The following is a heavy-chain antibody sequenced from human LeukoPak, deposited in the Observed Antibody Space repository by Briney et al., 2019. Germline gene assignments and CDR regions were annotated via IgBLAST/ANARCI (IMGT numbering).Heavy chain of an antibody. CDR2: INPNSGGT. CDR1: GYTFTGYY. J-gene: IGHJ4*02. D-gene: IGHD2-21*01. CDR3: ARSSSVTIPGYYFDY. Sequence: ASVKVSCKASGYTFTGYYMHWVRQAPGQGLEWMGWINPNSGGTNYAQKFQGRVTMTRDTSISTAYMELSRLRSYDTAVYYCARSSSVTIPGYYFDYWGQGTLVTVSS. V-gene: IGHV1-2*02.